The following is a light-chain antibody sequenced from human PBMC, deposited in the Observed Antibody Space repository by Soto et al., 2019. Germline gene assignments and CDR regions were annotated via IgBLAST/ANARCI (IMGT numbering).Light chain of an antibody. V-gene: IGKV3-20*01. J-gene: IGKJ1*01. CDR1: QSVSSSF. CDR2: GTS. Sequence: EIVLTQSPGTLSLSPGDRATLSCRASQSVSSSFLAWYQQKPGQAPRLLIYGTSSRATGIPDRFSGSGAGTDFTLTISRLEPEDFAVYYCHQFDSSLTFGQGTKVDIK. CDR3: HQFDSSLT.